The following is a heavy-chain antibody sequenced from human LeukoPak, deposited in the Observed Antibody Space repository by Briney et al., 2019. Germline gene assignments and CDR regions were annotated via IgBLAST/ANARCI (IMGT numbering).Heavy chain of an antibody. J-gene: IGHJ2*01. Sequence: GGSLRLSCVASGFTFSSYDMHWVRQATGKGLEWVSTIGAGGDPYYPGSVKGRFTISRENAKNSLYLQMNSLRAGDTAMYYCARGTVATIGWYFDLWGRGTLVTVSS. CDR1: GFTFSSYD. V-gene: IGHV3-13*05. D-gene: IGHD5-12*01. CDR2: IGAGGDP. CDR3: ARGTVATIGWYFDL.